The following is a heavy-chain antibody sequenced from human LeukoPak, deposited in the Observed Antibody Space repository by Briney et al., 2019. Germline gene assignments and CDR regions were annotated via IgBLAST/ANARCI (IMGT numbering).Heavy chain of an antibody. D-gene: IGHD2-15*01. CDR3: VRGYSFGPYGMDV. CDR2: ISASGGST. V-gene: IGHV3-23*01. Sequence: GGSLRLSCAASGFSFSTYAMSWVRQAPGEGLEWVSAISASGGSTYYADSVKGQFTISRDNSNNTLYLQMGSLRAEDTAVYFCVRGYSFGPYGMDVWGQGTTVTVSS. CDR1: GFSFSTYA. J-gene: IGHJ6*02.